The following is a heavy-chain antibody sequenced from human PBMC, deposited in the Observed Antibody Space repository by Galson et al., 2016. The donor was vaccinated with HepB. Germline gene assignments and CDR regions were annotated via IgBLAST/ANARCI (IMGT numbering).Heavy chain of an antibody. Sequence: SLRLSCVVSGFTFRNHQMHWLRQVPGKGLMWVARIEGDGTSPIYAASVKGRFTISSDSAENTVSLQMNRLRAEDTAVYYCARDLSGPDHWGQGTLVTVSP. V-gene: IGHV3-74*01. J-gene: IGHJ4*02. CDR1: GFTFRNHQ. CDR2: IEGDGTSP. CDR3: ARDLSGPDH.